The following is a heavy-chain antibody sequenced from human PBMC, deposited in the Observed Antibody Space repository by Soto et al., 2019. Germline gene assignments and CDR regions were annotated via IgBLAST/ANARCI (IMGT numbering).Heavy chain of an antibody. CDR3: ARHGYNYGGGYFDY. Sequence: EVQLVESGGGLVQPGGSLRLSCAASGVTVSSNYMSWVRQAPGKGLEWVSVIYSGGSTYYADSVKGRFTISRDNSKNTLYLQKNSLRGEDKAVYYCARHGYNYGGGYFDYWGQGTLVTVSS. J-gene: IGHJ4*02. V-gene: IGHV3-66*04. CDR1: GVTVSSNY. D-gene: IGHD5-18*01. CDR2: IYSGGST.